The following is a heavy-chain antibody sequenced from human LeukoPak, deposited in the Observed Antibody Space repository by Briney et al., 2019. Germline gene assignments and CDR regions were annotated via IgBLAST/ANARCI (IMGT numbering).Heavy chain of an antibody. CDR2: IYSGGST. J-gene: IGHJ3*02. CDR3: ARSYYYGSGSLLGWAFDI. CDR1: GFTVSSNY. D-gene: IGHD3-10*01. Sequence: GGSLRLSCAASGFTVSSNYMSWVRQAPGKGLEWVSLIYSGGSTYYADSVKGRFTISRDNSKNTLYLQMNSLRAEDTAVYYCARSYYYGSGSLLGWAFDIWGQGTMVTVSS. V-gene: IGHV3-53*01.